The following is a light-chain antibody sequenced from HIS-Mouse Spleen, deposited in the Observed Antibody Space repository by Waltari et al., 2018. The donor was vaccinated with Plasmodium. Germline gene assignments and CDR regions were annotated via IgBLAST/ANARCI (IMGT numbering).Light chain of an antibody. CDR2: DVS. J-gene: IGLJ2*01. CDR1: SSDVGGYNY. V-gene: IGLV2-14*03. CDR3: SSYTSSSTLYVV. Sequence: QSALTQPASVSGSPGQSITISCTGTSSDVGGYNYVSWYQQHPGKAPKLMIYDVSNRPSGVSNGFSGSKSGNTASLTSSGLQAEDEADYYCSSYTSSSTLYVVFGGGTKLTVL.